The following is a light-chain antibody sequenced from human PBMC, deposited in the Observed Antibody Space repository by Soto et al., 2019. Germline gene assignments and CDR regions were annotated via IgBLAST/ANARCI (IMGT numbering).Light chain of an antibody. CDR2: GAV. Sequence: EIVLTQAPGTLSFAPGERATLSCRASQSVSSSYLAWYQQKPGQAPRLLIYGAVSRATGIPDRFSGSGSGTDFTLTISRLEPEDFAVYYCQQYGSSPLVTFGQGTRLEIK. CDR1: QSVSSSY. CDR3: QQYGSSPLVT. J-gene: IGKJ5*01. V-gene: IGKV3-20*01.